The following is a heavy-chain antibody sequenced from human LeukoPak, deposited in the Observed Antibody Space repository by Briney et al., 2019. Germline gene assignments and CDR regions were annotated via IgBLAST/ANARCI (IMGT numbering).Heavy chain of an antibody. J-gene: IGHJ4*02. D-gene: IGHD4-11*01. CDR1: GYSISSGYY. CDR2: VFHTGSS. CDR3: ARGISTTGHDY. V-gene: IGHV4-38-2*01. Sequence: SETLSLTCAVSGYSISSGYYWGWIRQPPGKGPEWIGSVFHTGSSYYIPSLKSRVTISVDTSKNQFSLEVSSVTAADTAIYYCARGISTTGHDYWGPGTLVTVSS.